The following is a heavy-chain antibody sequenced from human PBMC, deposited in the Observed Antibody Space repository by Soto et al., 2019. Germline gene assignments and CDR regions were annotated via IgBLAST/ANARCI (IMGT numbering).Heavy chain of an antibody. CDR2: ISNSGTSI. D-gene: IGHD2-15*01. CDR1: GFTFSSFP. Sequence: EVQLLESGGGLVQPGGSLRISYAASGFTFSSFPMRWVRQPPGKGLEWVSTISNSGTSIHYADSVKVRLTISRDNSKTTLYVHMNSLRAEDTAGYYCANVLWRADTLDPFDVWRKGTTVIVSS. V-gene: IGHV3-23*01. CDR3: ANVLWRADTLDPFDV. J-gene: IGHJ6*04.